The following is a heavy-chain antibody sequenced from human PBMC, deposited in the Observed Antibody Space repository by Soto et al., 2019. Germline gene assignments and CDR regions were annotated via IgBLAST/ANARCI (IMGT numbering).Heavy chain of an antibody. CDR1: GFTFSSYG. CDR3: AKDGKGWSYFDY. D-gene: IGHD3-3*01. Sequence: QVQLVESGGGVVQPGRSLRLSCAASGFTFSSYGMHWVRQAPGKGLEWVAVISYDGSNKYYADSVKGRFTISRDNSKNTLYLQMNSLRAEDTAVYYCAKDGKGWSYFDYWGQGTLVTVSS. CDR2: ISYDGSNK. V-gene: IGHV3-30*18. J-gene: IGHJ4*02.